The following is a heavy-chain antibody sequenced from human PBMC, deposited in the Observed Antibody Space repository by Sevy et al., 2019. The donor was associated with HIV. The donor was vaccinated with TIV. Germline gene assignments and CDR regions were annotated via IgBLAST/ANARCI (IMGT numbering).Heavy chain of an antibody. CDR1: GYSISSGHY. V-gene: IGHV4-38-2*02. Sequence: SETLCLTCTVSGYSISSGHYWGWVRQPPGKGLEWLGSIYHSGSTYQNPSLKSRVTVSVDPSKNQFSLELNSVTAADTAVYYCARVRGAAGGTCDYWGQGILVTVSS. CDR2: IYHSGST. CDR3: ARVRGAAGGTCDY. J-gene: IGHJ4*02. D-gene: IGHD6-13*01.